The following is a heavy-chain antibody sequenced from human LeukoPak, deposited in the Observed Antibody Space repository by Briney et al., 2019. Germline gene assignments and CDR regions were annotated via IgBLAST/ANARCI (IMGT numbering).Heavy chain of an antibody. Sequence: SETLSLTCAVYGGSFSGYYWSWNRQPPGKGLEWIGEINHSGSTNYNPSLKSRVTISVDTSKNQFSLKLSSVTAADTAVYYCARHRSGSYTKHNWFDPWGQGTLVTVSS. V-gene: IGHV4-34*01. CDR2: INHSGST. J-gene: IGHJ5*02. D-gene: IGHD1-26*01. CDR3: ARHRSGSYTKHNWFDP. CDR1: GGSFSGYY.